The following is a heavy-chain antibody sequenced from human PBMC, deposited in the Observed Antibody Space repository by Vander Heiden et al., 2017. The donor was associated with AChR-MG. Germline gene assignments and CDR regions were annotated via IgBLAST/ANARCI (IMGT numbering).Heavy chain of an antibody. CDR3: ARGRYCSRASCYLDY. CDR1: GGSLSSYF. CDR2: IYTSGST. V-gene: IGHV4-4*07. J-gene: IGHJ4*02. D-gene: IGHD2-2*01. Sequence: VQLQESGPGLVTPSENLSLTCTVSGGSLSSYFWTWIRQPAGKGVEWIGRIYTSGSTNYNPSLKSRFTMSVDTSKNQFSLNLYSVTAADTAVYYCARGRYCSRASCYLDYWGQGTLVTVSS.